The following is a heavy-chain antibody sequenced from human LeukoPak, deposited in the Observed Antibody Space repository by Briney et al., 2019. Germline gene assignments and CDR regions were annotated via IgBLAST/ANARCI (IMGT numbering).Heavy chain of an antibody. CDR3: ARQVTFGYAYAYYFDY. Sequence: SETLSLTCTVSGGSISSTYYYWGWIRQPPGKGLEWIGNFHYSGSNSYNPSLKSRVTISVDTSKNQFSLRLNSVTAADAAVYYCARQVTFGYAYAYYFDYWGQGTLVTVSS. CDR1: GGSISSTYYY. J-gene: IGHJ4*02. D-gene: IGHD3-16*01. CDR2: FHYSGSN. V-gene: IGHV4-39*01.